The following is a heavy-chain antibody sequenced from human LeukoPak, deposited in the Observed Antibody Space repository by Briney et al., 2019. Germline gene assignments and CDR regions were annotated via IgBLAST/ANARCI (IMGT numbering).Heavy chain of an antibody. V-gene: IGHV3-30*04. CDR1: GFTFSSYA. CDR2: ISYDGSNK. D-gene: IGHD4-17*01. Sequence: PGGSLRLSCAASGFTFSSYAMHWVRQAPGKGLEWVAVISYDGSNKYYADSVKGRFTISRDNSKNTLYLQMNSLRAEDTALYYCARVAGEDGDYFFDYWGQGTLVTVSS. CDR3: ARVAGEDGDYFFDY. J-gene: IGHJ4*02.